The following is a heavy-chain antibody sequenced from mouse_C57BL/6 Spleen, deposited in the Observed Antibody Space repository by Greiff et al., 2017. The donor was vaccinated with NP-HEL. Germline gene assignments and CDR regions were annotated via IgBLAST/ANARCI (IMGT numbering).Heavy chain of an antibody. CDR1: GFTFSDYG. V-gene: IGHV5-17*01. J-gene: IGHJ4*01. Sequence: EVKLMESGGGLVKPGGSLKLSCAASGFTFSDYGMHWVRQAPEKGLEWVAYISSGSSTIYYADTVKGRFTISRDNAKNTLFLQMTSLRSEDTAMYYCARRCYLYYAMDYWGQGTSVTVSS. D-gene: IGHD5-5*01. CDR3: ARRCYLYYAMDY. CDR2: ISSGSSTI.